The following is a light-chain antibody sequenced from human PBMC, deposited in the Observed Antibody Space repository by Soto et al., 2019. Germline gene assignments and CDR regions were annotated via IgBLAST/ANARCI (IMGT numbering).Light chain of an antibody. J-gene: IGKJ1*01. CDR3: QQYSNSPRT. V-gene: IGKV3-20*01. Sequence: EIVLTQSPGTLSLSPGERATLSCRASQSVSSSFLAWYQQQPGQAPRLLIFGASSRATGIPDRFSGSGSGTDFTLTISRLEPEDSAVYYCQQYSNSPRTIGQGTKVEIK. CDR1: QSVSSSF. CDR2: GAS.